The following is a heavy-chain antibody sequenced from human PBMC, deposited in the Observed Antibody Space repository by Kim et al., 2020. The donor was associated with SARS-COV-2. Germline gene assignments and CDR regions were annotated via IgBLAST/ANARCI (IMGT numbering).Heavy chain of an antibody. CDR2: INSNADST. D-gene: IGHD2-21*01. CDR1: GFTFGDYA. CDR3: VCGCAGWHFDS. Sequence: GGSLRLSCTASGFTFGDYAMSWVRQAPGKGLEWVSCINSNADSTTYGYSVTGRFTISRDNAKTTLFLQMNSTRAEDTATSHCVCGCAGWHFDSWGHGTLV. V-gene: IGHV3-20*01. J-gene: IGHJ4*01.